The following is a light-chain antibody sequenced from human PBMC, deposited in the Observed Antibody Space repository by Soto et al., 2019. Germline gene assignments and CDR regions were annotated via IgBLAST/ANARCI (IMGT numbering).Light chain of an antibody. J-gene: IGKJ5*01. V-gene: IGKV3-15*01. CDR2: GSS. CDR3: QQYSNWPPAIT. CDR1: ETVSTN. Sequence: EIVLTQSPATLSVSPGERATLSCRSTETVSTNLAWFQRKAGQPPRLLIYGSSTRAIGVPDRFSGSGSGTEFALIISSLQSEDVAVYYCQQYSNWPPAITFGQGTRLEIK.